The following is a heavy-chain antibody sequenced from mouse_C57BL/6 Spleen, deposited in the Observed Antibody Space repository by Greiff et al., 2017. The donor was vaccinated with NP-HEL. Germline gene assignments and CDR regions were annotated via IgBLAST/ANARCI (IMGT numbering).Heavy chain of an antibody. CDR2: INPSNGGT. D-gene: IGHD1-1*01. CDR1: GYTFTSYW. V-gene: IGHV1-53*01. CDR3: ARDGGGGLDY. Sequence: QVQLQQPGTELVKPGASVKLSCKASGYTFTSYWMHWVKQRPGQGLEWIGNINPSNGGTNYNEKFKSKATLTEDKSSSTAYMQLSSLTSEDSAVCCGARDGGGGLDYWGQGATLTVSS. J-gene: IGHJ2*01.